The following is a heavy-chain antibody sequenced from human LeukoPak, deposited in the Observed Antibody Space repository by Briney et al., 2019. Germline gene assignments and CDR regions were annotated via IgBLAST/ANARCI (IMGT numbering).Heavy chain of an antibody. J-gene: IGHJ4*02. CDR1: GGSISSGSYY. V-gene: IGHV4-61*02. CDR3: ARERGSYPWYFDY. D-gene: IGHD1-26*01. Sequence: SETLSLTCTVSGGSISSGSYYWSWIRQPAGKGLEWIGRIYTSGSTNYNPSLKSRVTISVDTSKNQFSLKLSSVTAADTALYYCARERGSYPWYFDYWGQGTLVTVSS. CDR2: IYTSGST.